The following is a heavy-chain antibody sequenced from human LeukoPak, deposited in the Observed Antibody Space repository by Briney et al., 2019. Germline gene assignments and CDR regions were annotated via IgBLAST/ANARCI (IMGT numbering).Heavy chain of an antibody. CDR3: VREPERTATDAFDV. CDR1: GFTFSDYW. J-gene: IGHJ3*01. D-gene: IGHD1-1*01. V-gene: IGHV3-7*03. Sequence: PGGSLRLSCVASGFTFSDYWMTWVRQAPGKGLECVANIKQDGSEKFYVDSVKGRFTISRDNAKNSLYLQMNSLRAEDTALYYCVREPERTATDAFDVWGQGTMVTVSS. CDR2: IKQDGSEK.